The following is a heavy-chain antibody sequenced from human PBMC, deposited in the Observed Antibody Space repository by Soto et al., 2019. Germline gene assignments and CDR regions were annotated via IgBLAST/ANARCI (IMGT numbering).Heavy chain of an antibody. D-gene: IGHD2-15*01. J-gene: IGHJ4*02. CDR2: IYWNDDK. CDR3: AHRGGYCSGGSCYSLTDY. Sequence: SGPTLVNPTQTLTLTCTFSGFPLSTSGVGVGWIRQPPGKALEWLALIYWNDDKRYSPSLKSRLTITKDTSKNQVVLTMTNMDPVDTATYYCAHRGGYCSGGSCYSLTDYWGQGTLVTVSS. CDR1: GFPLSTSGVG. V-gene: IGHV2-5*01.